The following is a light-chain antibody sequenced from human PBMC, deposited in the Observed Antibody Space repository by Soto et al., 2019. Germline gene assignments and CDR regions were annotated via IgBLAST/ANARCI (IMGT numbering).Light chain of an antibody. CDR3: QTWGTDRV. Sequence: QPVLTQSPSASASLGASVKLTCTLSSGHSTYAIAWHQQQPGKGPRCLMKVNSDGSHTKGDGIPDRFSGSISGAERYLTISSLQSEDEGDYYCQTWGTDRVFGGGTKLTVL. CDR1: SGHSTYA. V-gene: IGLV4-69*01. CDR2: VNSDGSH. J-gene: IGLJ3*02.